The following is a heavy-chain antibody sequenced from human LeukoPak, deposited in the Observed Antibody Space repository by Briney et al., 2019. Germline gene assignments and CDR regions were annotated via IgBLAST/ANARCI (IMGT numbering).Heavy chain of an antibody. CDR1: GYTFTSYA. Sequence: ASVKVSCKASGYTFTSYAMNWVRQAPGQGPEWMGWINTNTGNPTYAQGFTGRFVFSLDTSLSTAYLQISSLKAEDTAVYYCASEYYDYAFDIWGQGTMVTVSS. V-gene: IGHV7-4-1*02. D-gene: IGHD3-22*01. J-gene: IGHJ3*02. CDR2: INTNTGNP. CDR3: ASEYYDYAFDI.